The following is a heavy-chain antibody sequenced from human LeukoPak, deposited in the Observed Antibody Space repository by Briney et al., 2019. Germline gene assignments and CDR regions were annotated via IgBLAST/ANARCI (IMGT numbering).Heavy chain of an antibody. CDR3: ARTSITMVRGVIIEVFDY. CDR2: IKQDGSGK. D-gene: IGHD3-10*01. J-gene: IGHJ4*02. CDR1: GFTFSSYW. V-gene: IGHV3-7*03. Sequence: GGSLRLSCAASGFTFSSYWMSWVRQAPGKGLEWVANIKQDGSGKYYVDSVKGRFTISRDNAKNSLYLQMNSLRAEDTAVYYCARTSITMVRGVIIEVFDYWGQGTLVTVSS.